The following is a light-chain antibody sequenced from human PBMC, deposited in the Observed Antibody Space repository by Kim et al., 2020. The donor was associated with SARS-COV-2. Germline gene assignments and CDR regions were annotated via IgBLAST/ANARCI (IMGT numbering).Light chain of an antibody. CDR2: YDS. CDR1: NIGSKS. Sequence: SYELTQPPSVSVAPGKTARSTCGGNNIGSKSVHWYQQKPGQAPVLVIYYDSDRPSGIPERFSGSNSGNTATLTISRVEAGDEADYYCQVWESSSDHRVFG. J-gene: IGLJ1*01. CDR3: QVWESSSDHRV. V-gene: IGLV3-21*01.